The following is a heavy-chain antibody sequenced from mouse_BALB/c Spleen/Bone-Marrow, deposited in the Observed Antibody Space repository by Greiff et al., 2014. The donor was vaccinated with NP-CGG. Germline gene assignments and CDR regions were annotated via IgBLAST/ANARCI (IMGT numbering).Heavy chain of an antibody. CDR1: GYTFTSYW. CDR2: IDPSDSYT. CDR3: ARRELGPRWFTY. V-gene: IGHV1-69*02. Sequence: VQLQQSGAEFVKPGASVKLSCKASGYTFTSYWMHWVKQRPGQGLEWIGEIDPSDSYTNYNQKFKGKATLTGDKSSSTAYMQLSSLTSEDSAVYYCARRELGPRWFTYWGQGTLVTVSA. D-gene: IGHD3-1*01. J-gene: IGHJ3*01.